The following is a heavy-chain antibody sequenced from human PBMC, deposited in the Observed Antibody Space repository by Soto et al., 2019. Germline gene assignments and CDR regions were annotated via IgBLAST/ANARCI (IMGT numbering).Heavy chain of an antibody. CDR2: IQYTGSS. D-gene: IGHD3-3*01. J-gene: IGHJ4*02. V-gene: IGHV4-39*01. Sequence: QLQLQESGPGLVKPSETLSLTCTVSGGSIRGSTNYWAWIRPSPGKGLKWIASIQYTGSSYYNPSRKRRLTISVDTSKNDFSLPLTSVTAADTALYYWVRNRWLFWTGVDYWGQGTLVTVSS. CDR3: VRNRWLFWTGVDY. CDR1: GGSIRGSTNY.